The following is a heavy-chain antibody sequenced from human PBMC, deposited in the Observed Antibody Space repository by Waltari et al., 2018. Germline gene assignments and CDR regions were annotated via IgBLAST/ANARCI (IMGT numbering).Heavy chain of an antibody. CDR3: ARHSIEYSSSYEAFDI. V-gene: IGHV4-39*01. J-gene: IGHJ3*02. CDR1: GGSISSSSYY. CDR2: IYYSGST. D-gene: IGHD6-6*01. Sequence: QLQLQESGPGLVKPSETLSLTCTVSGGSISSSSYYSGWIRQPPGKGLEWIGSIYYSGSTSYNPSLKRRVTISVDTSKNQISLKLSCGTGADTAVYYCARHSIEYSSSYEAFDIWGQGTMVTVSS.